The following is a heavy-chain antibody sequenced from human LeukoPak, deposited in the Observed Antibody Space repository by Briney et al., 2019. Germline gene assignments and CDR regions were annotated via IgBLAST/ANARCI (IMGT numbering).Heavy chain of an antibody. CDR1: GFTFTTYG. CDR3: AKRGHYSINWYHYFDY. Sequence: PGGSLRLSCAASGFTFTTYGLHWVRQAPGKGLEWVAAIASNGGSEYYADSVEGRFTISRDNSKNTLFLQMNSLRPDDTAVYYCAKRGHYSINWYHYFDYWGQGTLVTVSS. V-gene: IGHV3-30*18. D-gene: IGHD6-13*01. J-gene: IGHJ4*02. CDR2: IASNGGSE.